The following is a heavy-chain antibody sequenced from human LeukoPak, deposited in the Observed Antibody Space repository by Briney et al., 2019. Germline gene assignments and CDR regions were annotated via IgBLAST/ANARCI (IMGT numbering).Heavy chain of an antibody. V-gene: IGHV3-7*01. CDR2: IKQDGTEK. J-gene: IGHJ3*02. CDR3: ARDRAFDAFDI. Sequence: PGGSLRLSCAASGVTFSSYWMSWVRQAPGKGLEWVANIKQDGTEKYYVDSVKGRFTISRDNAKNSLYLQMNSLRAEDTAVYYCARDRAFDAFDIWGQGTMVTVSS. CDR1: GVTFSSYW.